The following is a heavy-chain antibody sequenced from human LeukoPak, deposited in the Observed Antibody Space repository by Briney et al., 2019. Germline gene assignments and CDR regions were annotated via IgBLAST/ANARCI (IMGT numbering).Heavy chain of an antibody. D-gene: IGHD5-12*01. J-gene: IGHJ4*02. V-gene: IGHV4-34*01. CDR2: INHSGST. CDR1: GGSFSGYY. CDR3: ARVDRRGYSDYTAILPDY. Sequence: SETLSLTCAVYGGSFSGYYWSWIRQPPGKGLEWIGEINHSGSTNYNPSLKSRVTISVDTSKNQFSLKLSSVTAADTAVYYCARVDRRGYSDYTAILPDYWGQGTLVTVSS.